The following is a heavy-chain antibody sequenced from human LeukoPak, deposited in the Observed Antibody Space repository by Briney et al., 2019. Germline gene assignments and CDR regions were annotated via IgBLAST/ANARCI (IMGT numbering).Heavy chain of an antibody. Sequence: QTGGSLRLSCAASGFTFSSYAMSGVRQAPGKGREGVSAIRGRGGSRYYADSVKGRFTISRDNSKTTLYLQMNSLRAEDTAVYYCANFPLPGKLSSPLPSSASGDDYWGQGTLVTVSS. J-gene: IGHJ4*02. D-gene: IGHD3-16*02. V-gene: IGHV3-23*01. CDR1: GFTFSSYA. CDR3: ANFPLPGKLSSPLPSSASGDDY. CDR2: IRGRGGSR.